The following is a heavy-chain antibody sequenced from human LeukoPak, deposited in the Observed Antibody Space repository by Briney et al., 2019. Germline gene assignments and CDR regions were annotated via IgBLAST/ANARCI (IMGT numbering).Heavy chain of an antibody. CDR1: GGSISSHY. CDR3: ARHSSNWFDP. Sequence: SETLSLTCTVSGGSISSHYWSWIRQPPGKGLEWIGYIYYSGSTNYNPSLKSRVTISVDTSKNQFSLKLSSVTAADTAVYYCARHSSNWFDPWGQGTLVTVSS. J-gene: IGHJ5*02. D-gene: IGHD6-13*01. CDR2: IYYSGST. V-gene: IGHV4-59*11.